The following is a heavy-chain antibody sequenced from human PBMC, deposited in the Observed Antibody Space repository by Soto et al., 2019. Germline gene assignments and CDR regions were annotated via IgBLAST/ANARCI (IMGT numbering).Heavy chain of an antibody. V-gene: IGHV5-51*01. Sequence: PXESLKISCKGSGYSFSTSWIGWVRQVPGKGLEYVGIIYPGDSDTRYSPSFQGQVIISADKSVSTAYLQWSSLKASDTAMYYCARHPSYYYHNSEYKYRFDHWGQGTLVTVSS. CDR3: ARHPSYYYHNSEYKYRFDH. CDR2: IYPGDSDT. D-gene: IGHD3-22*01. J-gene: IGHJ4*02. CDR1: GYSFSTSW.